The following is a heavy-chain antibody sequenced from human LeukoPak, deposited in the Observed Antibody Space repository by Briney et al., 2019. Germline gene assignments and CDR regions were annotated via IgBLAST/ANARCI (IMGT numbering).Heavy chain of an antibody. CDR1: GYTFTSYY. Sequence: ASVKVSCKASGYTFTSYYMHWVRQAPGQGLEWMGLINTSGGSTSYAQKLQGRVTVTRDTSTSTVYMELSSLRSEDTAVYYCAGPSVAGTGFQHWGQATLVTVSS. D-gene: IGHD6-19*01. J-gene: IGHJ1*01. CDR3: AGPSVAGTGFQH. V-gene: IGHV1-46*01. CDR2: INTSGGST.